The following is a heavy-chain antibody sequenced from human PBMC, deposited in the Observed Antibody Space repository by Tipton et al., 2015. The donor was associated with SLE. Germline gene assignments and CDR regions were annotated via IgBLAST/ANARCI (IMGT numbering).Heavy chain of an antibody. J-gene: IGHJ4*02. D-gene: IGHD4-17*01. V-gene: IGHV3-48*03. Sequence: SLRLSCAASGFTFRTYEMNWVRQAPGKGLEWISYISSSGTTINYADSVRGRVTISRDNAKNSLYLQMSSLRAEDTAVYFCAKYRGTTVTTDWGQGTLVTVSS. CDR3: AKYRGTTVTTD. CDR1: GFTFRTYE. CDR2: ISSSGTTI.